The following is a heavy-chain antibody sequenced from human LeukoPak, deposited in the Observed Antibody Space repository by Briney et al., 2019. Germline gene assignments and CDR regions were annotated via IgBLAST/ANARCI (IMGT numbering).Heavy chain of an antibody. D-gene: IGHD1-1*01. Sequence: SETLSLTCTVSGGSISSSSSYWGWIRQPPGKGLEWIGEINHSGSTNYTPSLKRRGTRAVDTSKNQFSLKLSSVTAADTAVYYCARDGPEENWNPLQFDYWGQGTLVTVSS. CDR2: INHSGST. J-gene: IGHJ4*02. V-gene: IGHV4-39*07. CDR3: ARDGPEENWNPLQFDY. CDR1: GGSISSSSSY.